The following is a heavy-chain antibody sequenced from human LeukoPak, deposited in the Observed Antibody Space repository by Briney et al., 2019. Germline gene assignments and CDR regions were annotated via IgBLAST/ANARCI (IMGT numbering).Heavy chain of an antibody. D-gene: IGHD3-10*01. CDR3: GKDISAGGMDV. Sequence: AGGSLRLSCTASESTFDHAMHWVRHTPGKGLEWVSGIGWNSARTGYADSVRGRFTISRDNAKNSLYLQMNSLRAEDAALYYCGKDISAGGMDVWGQGTTVTVSS. J-gene: IGHJ6*02. V-gene: IGHV3-9*01. CDR1: ESTFDHA. CDR2: IGWNSART.